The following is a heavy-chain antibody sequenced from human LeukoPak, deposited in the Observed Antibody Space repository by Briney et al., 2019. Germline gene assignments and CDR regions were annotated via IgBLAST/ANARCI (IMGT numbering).Heavy chain of an antibody. Sequence: GGSLRLSCAASGFTFSSYSMNWVRQAPGKGLEWVSSISSSSSYIYYADSVKGRFTISRDNAKNSLYLQMNSLRAEDTAVYYCARDSGEMATILVYWGQGTLVTVSS. V-gene: IGHV3-21*01. CDR1: GFTFSSYS. J-gene: IGHJ4*02. CDR2: ISSSSSYI. D-gene: IGHD5-24*01. CDR3: ARDSGEMATILVY.